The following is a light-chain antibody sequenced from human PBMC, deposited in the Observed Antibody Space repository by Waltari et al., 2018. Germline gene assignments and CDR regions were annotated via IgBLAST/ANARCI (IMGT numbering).Light chain of an antibody. Sequence: QSALTQPASVSGSPGQSITISCSGTSSDIGSYDLVSWYQQHPGKAPKLTIFEVNYRPSGVSYRFSGSKAGNTASLTIAGLQADDEADYYCSSYTTSTTVVFGGGTKLTVL. V-gene: IGLV2-14*02. J-gene: IGLJ2*01. CDR1: SSDIGSYDL. CDR3: SSYTTSTTVV. CDR2: EVN.